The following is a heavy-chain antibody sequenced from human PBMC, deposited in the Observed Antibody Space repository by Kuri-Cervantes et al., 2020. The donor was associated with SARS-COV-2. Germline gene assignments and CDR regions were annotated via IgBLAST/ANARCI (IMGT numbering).Heavy chain of an antibody. CDR3: ARVPNVVPAAMGGGY. J-gene: IGHJ4*02. CDR1: GFTFSSYG. V-gene: IGHV3-30*02. Sequence: GESLKISCAASGFTFSSYGMHWVRQAPGKGLEWEAFIRYDGSNKYYADSVKGRFTISRDNSKNTLYLQMNSLRAEDTAVYYCARVPNVVPAAMGGGYWGQGTLVTVSS. D-gene: IGHD2-2*01. CDR2: IRYDGSNK.